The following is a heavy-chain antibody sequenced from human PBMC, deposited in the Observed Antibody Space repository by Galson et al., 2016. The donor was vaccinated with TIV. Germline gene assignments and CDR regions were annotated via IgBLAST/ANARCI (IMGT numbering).Heavy chain of an antibody. Sequence: SLRLSCAASGFTSGPYWMNWVRQAPGKGLEWVAIIKEDGSDIDYADSVKGRFTISRDDASTSVYLQMNSLRAEDTAVYYCARGSGWTSDYWGQGTLVTVSS. V-gene: IGHV3-7*04. CDR2: IKEDGSDI. CDR1: GFTSGPYW. J-gene: IGHJ4*02. D-gene: IGHD6-19*01. CDR3: ARGSGWTSDY.